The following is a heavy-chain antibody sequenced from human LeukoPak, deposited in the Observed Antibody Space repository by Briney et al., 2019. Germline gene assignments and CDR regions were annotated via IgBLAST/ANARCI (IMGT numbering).Heavy chain of an antibody. V-gene: IGHV3-33*01. CDR2: IRYDGSNK. Sequence: GGSLRLSCAASGLTFSSYGMHWVRQAPGKGLEWVAVIRYDGSNKYYADSVKGRFTISRDNSKNTLYLQMSSLRAEDTAVYYCARDKGKLVRGVNHWFDPWGQGILVTVSS. CDR1: GLTFSSYG. D-gene: IGHD3-10*01. J-gene: IGHJ5*02. CDR3: ARDKGKLVRGVNHWFDP.